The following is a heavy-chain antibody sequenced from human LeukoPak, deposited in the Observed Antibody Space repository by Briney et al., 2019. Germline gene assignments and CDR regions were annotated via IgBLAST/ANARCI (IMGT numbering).Heavy chain of an antibody. CDR2: FDPEDGET. CDR1: GYTLTELS. V-gene: IGHV1-24*01. Sequence: ASVKVSCKVPGYTLTELSMHWVRQAPGKGLEWMGGFDPEDGETIYAQKFQGRVTMTEDTSTDTAYMELSSLRSEDTAVYYCATGWELLRAFDIWGQGTMVTVSS. J-gene: IGHJ3*02. CDR3: ATGWELLRAFDI. D-gene: IGHD1-26*01.